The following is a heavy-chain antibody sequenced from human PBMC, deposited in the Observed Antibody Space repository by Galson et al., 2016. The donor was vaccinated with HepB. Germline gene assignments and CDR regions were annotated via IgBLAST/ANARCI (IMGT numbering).Heavy chain of an antibody. D-gene: IGHD3-16*01. CDR2: ILVGSGNT. CDR3: ASGGVRDAYRI. V-gene: IGHV1-58*01. Sequence: SVKVSCKASGFTFSKSAVQWMRQSRGQRLEWIGWILVGSGNTNNPQRFQERVTFTRDMSTSTAYVELINLTSGDTAVYYCASGGVRDAYRIWGQGTLVTVSS. CDR1: GFTFSKSA. J-gene: IGHJ3*02.